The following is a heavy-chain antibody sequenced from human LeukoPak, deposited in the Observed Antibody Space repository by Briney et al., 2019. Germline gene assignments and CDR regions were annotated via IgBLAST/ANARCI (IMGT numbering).Heavy chain of an antibody. CDR2: ISYDGSNK. J-gene: IGHJ4*02. Sequence: PGGSLRLSCAASGFTFSSYAMHWVRQAPGKGLEWVAVISYDGSNKYYADSVKGRFTISRDNSKNTLYLQMNSLRAEDTAVYYCAVHPHGQQLALGYFDYWGQGTLVTVSS. D-gene: IGHD6-13*01. V-gene: IGHV3-30*04. CDR1: GFTFSSYA. CDR3: AVHPHGQQLALGYFDY.